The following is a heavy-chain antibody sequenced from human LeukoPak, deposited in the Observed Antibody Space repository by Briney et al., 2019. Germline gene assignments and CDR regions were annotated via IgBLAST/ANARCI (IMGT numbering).Heavy chain of an antibody. CDR3: ARARRDCSGGSCYPDYNWFDP. J-gene: IGHJ5*02. D-gene: IGHD2-15*01. CDR1: GFTFSSYE. Sequence: PVGSLRRSCAASGFTFSSYEMNWGRHAPGKGLDWGSYISSSGSAIYYADSVRGRFTISRDNAKNSLYLQMNSLRAEDTAVYYCARARRDCSGGSCYPDYNWFDPWGQGTLVTVSS. V-gene: IGHV3-48*03. CDR2: ISSSGSAI.